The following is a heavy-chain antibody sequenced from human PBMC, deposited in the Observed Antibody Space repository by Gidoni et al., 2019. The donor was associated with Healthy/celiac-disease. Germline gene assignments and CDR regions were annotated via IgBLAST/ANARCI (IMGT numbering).Heavy chain of an antibody. CDR3: AKGKPLGAFDY. V-gene: IGHV3-30*18. CDR1: SSYG. Sequence: SSYGMHGVRQAPGKGLEWVAVISYDGSNKYYADSVKGRFTISRDNSKNTLYLQMNSLRAEDTAVYYCAKGKPLGAFDYWGQGTLVTVSS. CDR2: ISYDGSNK. D-gene: IGHD3-16*01. J-gene: IGHJ4*02.